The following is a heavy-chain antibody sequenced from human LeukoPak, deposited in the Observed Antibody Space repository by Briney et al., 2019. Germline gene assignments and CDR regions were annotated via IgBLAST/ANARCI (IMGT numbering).Heavy chain of an antibody. CDR2: IYHSGST. CDR1: GYSISCGYY. CDR3: AREGAGEYYYYYTDV. J-gene: IGHJ6*03. D-gene: IGHD1-26*01. V-gene: IGHV4-38-2*02. Sequence: PSETLSLTCTVSGYSISCGYYWGWIRQPPGKGLEWIGSIYHSGSTYYNPSLKSRVTISVDTSKNQFSLKLSSVTAADTAVYYCAREGAGEYYYYYTDVWGKGTTVTVSS.